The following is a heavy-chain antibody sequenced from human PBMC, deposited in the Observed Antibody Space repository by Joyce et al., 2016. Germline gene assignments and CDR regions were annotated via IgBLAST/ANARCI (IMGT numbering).Heavy chain of an antibody. V-gene: IGHV3-53*01. Sequence: QLVASGGGLIQPGGSLKLSCAVSGFIVTGTARSWVRQAPGKGLEWVSLIYSGGDTFYADSVKGRFTVSRDNSKNTLDLQMNSLRGEDTAVYYCARETPLYTFGTDWGQGILVTVSS. CDR1: GFIVTGTA. CDR3: ARETPLYTFGTD. CDR2: IYSGGDT. D-gene: IGHD3/OR15-3a*01. J-gene: IGHJ4*02.